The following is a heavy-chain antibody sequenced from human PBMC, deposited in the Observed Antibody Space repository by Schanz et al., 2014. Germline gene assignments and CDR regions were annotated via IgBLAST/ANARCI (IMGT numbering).Heavy chain of an antibody. D-gene: IGHD3-22*01. Sequence: QVQLVDSGGGLVKPGGSLRLSCAASGFSFSDYYMSWIRQAPGKGLEWISFINTGSNYINYADSVKGRFTISRDNSKNTLYLQMNSLRAEDTAVYYCAKDISDTSGKDDYWGQGTLVTVSS. CDR3: AKDISDTSGKDDY. V-gene: IGHV3-11*05. J-gene: IGHJ4*02. CDR1: GFSFSDYY. CDR2: INTGSNYI.